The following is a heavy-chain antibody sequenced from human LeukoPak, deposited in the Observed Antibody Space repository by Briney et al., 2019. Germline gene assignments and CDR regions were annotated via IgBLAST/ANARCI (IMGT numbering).Heavy chain of an antibody. CDR3: TCFPWGSSDY. Sequence: GGSLRLSCAASGFTFTYACMRWVRQAPGKGLEWVGRIQSKRDGGTTDYAAPVKGRFTISRDDSKDTLYLQMNSLKTEDTALYFCTCFPWGSSDYWGQGTLVTVSS. CDR1: GFTFTYAC. J-gene: IGHJ4*02. CDR2: IQSKRDGGTT. V-gene: IGHV3-15*01. D-gene: IGHD3-16*01.